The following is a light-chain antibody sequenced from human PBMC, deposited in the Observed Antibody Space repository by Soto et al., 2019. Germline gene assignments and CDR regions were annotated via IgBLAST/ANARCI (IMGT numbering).Light chain of an antibody. Sequence: QSVLTQPPSVSGAPGQRVTISCTGSSSNIGAGYDVHWYQQLPGTAPKLLIYGNSNRPSGVPDRFSGSKSGTSASLAITGLQAEDEADYYWQSYDSSLSGWRVFGGGTKVTV. V-gene: IGLV1-40*01. CDR3: QSYDSSLSGWRV. J-gene: IGLJ2*01. CDR1: SSNIGAGYD. CDR2: GNS.